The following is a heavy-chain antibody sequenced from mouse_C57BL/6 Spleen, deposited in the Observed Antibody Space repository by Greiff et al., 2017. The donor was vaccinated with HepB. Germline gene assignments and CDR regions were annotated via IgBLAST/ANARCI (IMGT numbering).Heavy chain of an antibody. J-gene: IGHJ3*01. Sequence: ESGPGLVKPSQSLSLTCSVTGYSITSGYYWNWIRQFPGNKLEWMGYISYDGSNNYNPSLKNRISITRDTSKNQFFLKLNSVTTEDTATYYCAREGWAAFAYWGQGTLVTVSA. V-gene: IGHV3-6*01. CDR3: AREGWAAFAY. CDR2: ISYDGSN. D-gene: IGHD3-3*01. CDR1: GYSITSGYY.